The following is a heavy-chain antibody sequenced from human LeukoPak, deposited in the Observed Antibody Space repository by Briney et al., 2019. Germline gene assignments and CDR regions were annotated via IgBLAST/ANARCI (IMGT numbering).Heavy chain of an antibody. CDR1: GGSINSYY. CDR2: IYNSGNT. J-gene: IGHJ1*01. D-gene: IGHD4-23*01. CDR3: ARGDSTVTPKYFQY. Sequence: SETLSLTCTVSGGSINSYYWIWIRQPPGKGLEWIGNIYNSGNTNYNPSLKSRVTISVDTSKNQFSLKLSSVTAADTAVYYCARGDSTVTPKYFQYLGQGTLVTVSS. V-gene: IGHV4-59*01.